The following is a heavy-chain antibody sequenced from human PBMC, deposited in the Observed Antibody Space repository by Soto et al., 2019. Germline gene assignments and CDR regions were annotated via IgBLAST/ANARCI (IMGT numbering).Heavy chain of an antibody. Sequence: SETLSLTYSVAGGSVSSDGDYWSWKRQHPGRGLEWIGSIHYSGTTYYTPPLRSRVTISVDTSKNYFSLKLSSVTAADTAVYYCARLNSSGSRYFDSWGQGTLVTVSS. CDR3: ARLNSSGSRYFDS. D-gene: IGHD6-19*01. CDR2: IHYSGTT. V-gene: IGHV4-31*03. CDR1: GGSVSSDGDY. J-gene: IGHJ4*02.